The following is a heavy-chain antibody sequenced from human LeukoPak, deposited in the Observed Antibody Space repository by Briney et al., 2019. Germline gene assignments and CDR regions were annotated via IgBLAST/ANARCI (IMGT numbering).Heavy chain of an antibody. CDR2: LWYDGSNK. Sequence: GGSLRLSCAASGFTFSNYGIHWVRQAPGKGLEWVAVLWYDGSNKYYADSVKGRFTISRDNSKNTLYLQMNSLRAEDTAVYYCATSGYSSGWYMVYAFDIWGQGTMVTVSS. D-gene: IGHD6-19*01. CDR1: GFTFSNYG. CDR3: ATSGYSSGWYMVYAFDI. J-gene: IGHJ3*02. V-gene: IGHV3-33*01.